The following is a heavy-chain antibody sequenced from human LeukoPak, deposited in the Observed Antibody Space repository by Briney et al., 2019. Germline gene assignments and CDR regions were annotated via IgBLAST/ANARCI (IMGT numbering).Heavy chain of an antibody. CDR3: ARVKNDYSSSWTSVDY. CDR1: GYSFTSYW. D-gene: IGHD6-13*01. J-gene: IGHJ4*02. Sequence: GESLKISCKGSGYSFTSYWIGWVRQMPGKGLEWMGIIYPGDSDTRYSPSLQGQVTISADKSISTAYLQWSSLKASDTAMYYCARVKNDYSSSWTSVDYWGQGTLVTVSS. CDR2: IYPGDSDT. V-gene: IGHV5-51*01.